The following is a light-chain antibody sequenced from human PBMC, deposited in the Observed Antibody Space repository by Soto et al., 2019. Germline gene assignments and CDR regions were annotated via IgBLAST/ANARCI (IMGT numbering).Light chain of an antibody. CDR3: SSYTSSSTVV. V-gene: IGLV2-14*01. Sequence: QSALTQPASVSGSPGQSITLSCTGTSSDVGGYKYVSWYQQHPGKAPKLMIYEVSNRASGVSNRFSGSKSGNTASLTISGLQAEDEAEYYCSSYTSSSTVVFGGGTKLTVL. CDR1: SSDVGGYKY. CDR2: EVS. J-gene: IGLJ2*01.